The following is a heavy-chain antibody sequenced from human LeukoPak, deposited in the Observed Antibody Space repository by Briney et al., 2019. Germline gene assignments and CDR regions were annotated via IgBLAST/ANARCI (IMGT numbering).Heavy chain of an antibody. V-gene: IGHV3-23*01. CDR1: GFTFSSYA. D-gene: IGHD3-3*01. Sequence: GGSLRLSCAASGFTFSSYAMSWVRQAPGKGLEWVSAISGSGGSTYYADSVKGRFTVSRDNSKNTLYLQMNSLRAEDTAVYYCAKDPKSRFLEWLLYGYFDYWGQGTLVTVSS. J-gene: IGHJ4*02. CDR3: AKDPKSRFLEWLLYGYFDY. CDR2: ISGSGGST.